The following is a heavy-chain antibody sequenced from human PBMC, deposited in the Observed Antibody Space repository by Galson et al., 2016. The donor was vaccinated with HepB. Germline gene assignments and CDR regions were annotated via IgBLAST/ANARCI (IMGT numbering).Heavy chain of an antibody. D-gene: IGHD1-26*01. CDR1: GDTLRDYG. J-gene: IGHJ4*02. V-gene: IGHV3-74*01. Sequence: SLRLSCASSGDTLRDYGVTWFRQAPGKGLVWVSRINPGGSTTGFADSVKGRFTISRDNAKNTVYLYMNSLRAEDTGVYYCARDFDISGDYWGQGTLVTVSS. CDR2: INPGGSTT. CDR3: ARDFDISGDY.